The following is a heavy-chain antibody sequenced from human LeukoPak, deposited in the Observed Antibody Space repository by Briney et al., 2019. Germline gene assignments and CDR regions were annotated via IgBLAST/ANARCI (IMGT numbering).Heavy chain of an antibody. J-gene: IGHJ4*02. V-gene: IGHV3-30*18. CDR1: GFTFSSYG. CDR2: ISYDGSNK. Sequence: GGSLRLSCEASGFTFSSYGMHWVRQAPGKGLEWVAVISYDGSNKYYADSVKGRFTISRDNSKNTLYLQMNSLRAEDTAVYYCAKDGRSGYYYDYWGQGTLVTVSS. D-gene: IGHD3-22*01. CDR3: AKDGRSGYYYDY.